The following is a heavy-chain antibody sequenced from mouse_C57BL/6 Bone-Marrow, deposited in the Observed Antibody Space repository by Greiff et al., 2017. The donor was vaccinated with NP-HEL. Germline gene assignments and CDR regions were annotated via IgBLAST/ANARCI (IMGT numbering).Heavy chain of an antibody. V-gene: IGHV5-17*01. D-gene: IGHD1-1*01. CDR1: GFTFSDYG. J-gene: IGHJ4*01. CDR3: AGNYYGSSCAMDY. CDR2: ISSGSSTI. Sequence: EVKLMESGGGLVKPGGSLKLSCAASGFTFSDYGMHWVRQAPEKGLEWVAYISSGSSTIYYVDTVKGRFTISRDNAKNTLFLQMTSLRSEDTAMYYCAGNYYGSSCAMDYWGQGTSVTVSS.